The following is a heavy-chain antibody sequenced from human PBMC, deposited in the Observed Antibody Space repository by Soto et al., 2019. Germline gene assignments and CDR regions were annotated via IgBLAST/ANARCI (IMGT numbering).Heavy chain of an antibody. CDR3: AKGSSSWYKVFDAFDI. D-gene: IGHD6-13*01. CDR2: ISGSGGST. Sequence: EVQLLESGGGLVQPGGSLRLSCAASGFTFSSYAMSWVRQAPGKGLEWVSAISGSGGSTYYADSVKGRFTISRDNSKTTLYLQMNSLRAEDTAVYYCAKGSSSWYKVFDAFDIWGQGTMVTVSS. J-gene: IGHJ3*02. CDR1: GFTFSSYA. V-gene: IGHV3-23*01.